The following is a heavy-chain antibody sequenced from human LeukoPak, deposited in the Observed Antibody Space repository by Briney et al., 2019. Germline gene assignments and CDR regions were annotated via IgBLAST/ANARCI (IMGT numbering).Heavy chain of an antibody. CDR3: ARRRAVAGVNWFDP. CDR1: GYTFISYG. V-gene: IGHV1-18*01. D-gene: IGHD6-19*01. J-gene: IGHJ5*02. CDR2: ISSHNGYT. Sequence: ASVKVSCKASGYTFISYGISWARQAPGQGLEWMGWISSHNGYTKYAQKFQGRVTMTTDTSMSTAYMELGSLRSDDTAVYYCARRRAVAGVNWFDPWGQGTLVTVSS.